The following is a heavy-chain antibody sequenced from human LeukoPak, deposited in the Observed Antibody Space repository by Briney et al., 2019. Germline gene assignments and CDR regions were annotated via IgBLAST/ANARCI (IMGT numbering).Heavy chain of an antibody. CDR2: IIPIFGTA. V-gene: IGHV1-69*13. Sequence: LVKVSCKASGGTFSSYAISWVRQAPGQGLEWMGGIIPIFGTANYAQKFQGRVTITADESTSTAYMELSSLRSEDTAVYYCAGTYIVAVPAAMRSWFDPWGQGTLVTVSS. D-gene: IGHD2-2*01. CDR3: AGTYIVAVPAAMRSWFDP. CDR1: GGTFSSYA. J-gene: IGHJ5*02.